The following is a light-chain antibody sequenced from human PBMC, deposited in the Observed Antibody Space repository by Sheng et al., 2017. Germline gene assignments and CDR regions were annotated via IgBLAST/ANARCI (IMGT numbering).Light chain of an antibody. CDR3: QQYDKWPLP. CDR1: QSVSTY. J-gene: IGKJ4*01. V-gene: IGKV3-15*01. CDR2: GAS. Sequence: EIVMTQSPGTLSVSPGERATLSCRASQSVSTYLAWYQQKPGQAPRLLIYGASTRATGIPARFSGSGSGTDFTLTISSLQSEDFAVYYCQQYDKWPLPFGGRDQGWRSN.